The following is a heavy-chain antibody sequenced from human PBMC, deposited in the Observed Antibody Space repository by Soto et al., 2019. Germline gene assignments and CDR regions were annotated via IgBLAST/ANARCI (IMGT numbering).Heavy chain of an antibody. CDR3: ARVSSNWYPDY. D-gene: IGHD6-13*01. CDR2: IYYSGST. J-gene: IGHJ4*02. V-gene: IGHV4-59*08. Sequence: TSETLSLTCTVSGGSISSYYWSWIRLPPGKGLEWIGYIYYSGSTNYNPSLKSRVTISVDTSKNQFSLKLSSVTAADTAVYYCARVSSNWYPDYWGQGTLVTVSS. CDR1: GGSISSYY.